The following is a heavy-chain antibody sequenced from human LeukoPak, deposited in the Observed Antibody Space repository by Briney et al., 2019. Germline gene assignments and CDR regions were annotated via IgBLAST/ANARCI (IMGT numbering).Heavy chain of an antibody. Sequence: GGSLRLSCAASGFTFSSYGMSWVRQAPGKGLEWVSAIGGSGGSTYYADSVQGRFSISRDNSKNTLYLQMNSLRAEDTAVYYCVKGISSLSDYFDYWGQGTLVTVSS. J-gene: IGHJ4*02. CDR1: GFTFSSYG. V-gene: IGHV3-23*01. D-gene: IGHD2-2*01. CDR3: VKGISSLSDYFDY. CDR2: IGGSGGST.